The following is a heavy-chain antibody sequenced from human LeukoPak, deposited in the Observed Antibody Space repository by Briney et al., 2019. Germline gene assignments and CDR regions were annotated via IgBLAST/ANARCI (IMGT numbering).Heavy chain of an antibody. J-gene: IGHJ4*02. CDR3: ARANSGSYYEYYFDY. CDR2: IYHSGST. D-gene: IGHD1-26*01. CDR1: GGSISSGGYS. V-gene: IGHV4-30-2*01. Sequence: SETLSLTCAVSGGSISSGGYSWSWIRQPPGKGLEWIGCIYHSGSTYYNPSLKSRVTISVDRSKNQFSLKLSSVTAVDTAVYYCARANSGSYYEYYFDYWGQGTLVTVSS.